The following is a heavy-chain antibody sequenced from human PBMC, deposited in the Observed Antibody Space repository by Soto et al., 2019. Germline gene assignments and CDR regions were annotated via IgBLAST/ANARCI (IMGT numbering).Heavy chain of an antibody. CDR2: IYYSGST. Sequence: SETLSLTCTVSGGSISSYYWSWIRQPPGKGLEWIGYIYYSGSTNYNPSLKSRVTISVDTSKNQFSLKLSSVTAADTAVYYCARVVTMVRGVPYYYYYYMDVWGKGTTVTVSS. CDR3: ARVVTMVRGVPYYYYYYMDV. V-gene: IGHV4-59*01. J-gene: IGHJ6*03. D-gene: IGHD3-10*01. CDR1: GGSISSYY.